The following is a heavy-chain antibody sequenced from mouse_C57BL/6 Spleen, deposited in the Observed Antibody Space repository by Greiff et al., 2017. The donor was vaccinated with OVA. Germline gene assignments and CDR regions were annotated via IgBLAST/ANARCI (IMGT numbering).Heavy chain of an antibody. CDR2: IDPANGNT. J-gene: IGHJ4*01. CDR3: ARFHYYGSSYPDYYAMDY. V-gene: IGHV14-3*01. D-gene: IGHD1-1*01. Sequence: VQLQQSVAELVRPGASVKLSCTASGFNIKNTYMHWVKQRPEQGLEWIGRIDPANGNTKYAPKFQGKATITADTSSNTAYLQLSSLTSEDTSIYYCARFHYYGSSYPDYYAMDYWGQGTSVTVSS. CDR1: GFNIKNTY.